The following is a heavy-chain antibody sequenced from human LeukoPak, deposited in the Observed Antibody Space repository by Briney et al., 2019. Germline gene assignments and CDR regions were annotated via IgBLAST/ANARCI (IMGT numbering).Heavy chain of an antibody. CDR1: GGSISSYY. CDR2: INHSGST. V-gene: IGHV4-34*01. J-gene: IGHJ5*02. D-gene: IGHD2-2*01. Sequence: SETLSLTCTVSGGSISSYYWSWIRQPPGKGLEWIGEINHSGSTNYNPSLKSRVTISVDTSKNQFSLKLSSVTAADTAVYYCAREGTASASSPDPWGQGTLVTVSS. CDR3: AREGTASASSPDP.